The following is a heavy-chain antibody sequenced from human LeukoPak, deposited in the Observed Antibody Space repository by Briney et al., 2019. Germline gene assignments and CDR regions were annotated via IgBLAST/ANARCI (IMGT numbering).Heavy chain of an antibody. D-gene: IGHD3-3*01. CDR3: AKETSRGFVEWNHNFDP. CDR2: VRYAGTNT. Sequence: VGSLRLSCAASIFTFSNYAMSWVRQAPGKGLEWVAFVRYAGTNTYFTDSVKGRFTISRDSSKNTLFLQMNNLRADDAAVYYCAKETSRGFVEWNHNFDPWGKGTLVTVSS. J-gene: IGHJ5*02. V-gene: IGHV3-30*02. CDR1: IFTFSNYA.